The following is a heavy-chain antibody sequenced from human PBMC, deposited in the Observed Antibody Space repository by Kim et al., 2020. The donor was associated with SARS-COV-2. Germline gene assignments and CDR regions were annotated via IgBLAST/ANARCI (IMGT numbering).Heavy chain of an antibody. CDR1: GFTFSSYD. Sequence: GGSLRLSCAASGFTFSSYDMHWVRQATGKGLEWVSAIGTAGDTYYPGSVKGRFTISRENAKNSLYLQMNSLRAGDTAVYYCARGYSSGYRRYYFEYWGQGTLVTVSS. CDR2: IGTAGDT. D-gene: IGHD6-19*01. J-gene: IGHJ4*02. V-gene: IGHV3-13*01. CDR3: ARGYSSGYRRYYFEY.